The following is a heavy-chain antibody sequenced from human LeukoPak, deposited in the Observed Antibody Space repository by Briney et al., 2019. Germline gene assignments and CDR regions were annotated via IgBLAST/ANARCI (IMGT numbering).Heavy chain of an antibody. D-gene: IGHD6-19*01. J-gene: IGHJ4*02. CDR3: ARSVAGNPKSFDY. CDR2: INHRGNT. CDR1: GGSFSGYY. V-gene: IGHV4-34*01. Sequence: PSETLSLTCAVYGGSFSGYYWSGIPHPPGKGREWIGEINHRGNTNYNPSLKRRVTISVDTSKNQLSLKLSSVTAADTAVYYCARSVAGNPKSFDYWGQGTLVTVSS.